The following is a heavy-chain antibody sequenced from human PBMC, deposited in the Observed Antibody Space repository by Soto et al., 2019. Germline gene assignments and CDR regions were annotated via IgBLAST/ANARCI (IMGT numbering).Heavy chain of an antibody. CDR2: INPSGGGA. J-gene: IGHJ4*02. Sequence: GASVKVSCKASGDTFTTNYLHWVRQAPGQGLEWLGMINPSGGGATYAQKFLGRPTMTRDTSTNTVDMELSSLISEDTAVYYCVRGGSVVVVTAPFDYWGQGTLVTVSS. CDR3: VRGGSVVVVTAPFDY. V-gene: IGHV1-46*03. CDR1: GDTFTTNY. D-gene: IGHD2-21*02.